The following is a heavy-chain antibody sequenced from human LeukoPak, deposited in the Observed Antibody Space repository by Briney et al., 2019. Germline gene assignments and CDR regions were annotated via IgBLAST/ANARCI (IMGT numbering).Heavy chain of an antibody. V-gene: IGHV4-39*01. CDR3: ARHPLGITFGGVIVSNYFDY. J-gene: IGHJ4*02. Sequence: SETLSLTCTVSGGSISSSSYYWGWIRQPPGKGLEWIGSIYYSGSTYYNPSLKSRVTISVDTSKNQFSLKLSSVTAADTAAYYCARHPLGITFGGVIVSNYFDYWGQGTLVTVSS. CDR2: IYYSGST. D-gene: IGHD3-16*02. CDR1: GGSISSSSYY.